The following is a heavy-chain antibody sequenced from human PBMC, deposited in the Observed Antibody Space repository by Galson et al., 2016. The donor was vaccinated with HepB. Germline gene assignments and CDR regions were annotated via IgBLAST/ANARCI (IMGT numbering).Heavy chain of an antibody. Sequence: RQHPAKGLEWIGYIFYSGNTYYNPSLKSRVSISSDTSKNQFSLELRSMTAADTAVYYCATGGRQQLVLRDRDYYDMDVWGQGTTVTVSS. CDR3: ATGGRQQLVLRDRDYYDMDV. V-gene: IGHV4-31*02. D-gene: IGHD6-13*01. J-gene: IGHJ6*02. CDR2: IFYSGNT.